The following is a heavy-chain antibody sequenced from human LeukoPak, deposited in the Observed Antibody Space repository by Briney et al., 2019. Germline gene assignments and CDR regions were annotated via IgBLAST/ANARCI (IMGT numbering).Heavy chain of an antibody. CDR1: GFTFTSYG. CDR3: ASTSGWYEPIDY. V-gene: IGHV3-33*08. J-gene: IGHJ4*02. D-gene: IGHD6-19*01. Sequence: GGSLRLSCAASGFTFTSYGMHWVRQAPGKGLEGVAVIWYDGSNKYYADSVKGRFTISRDNSKNTLYLQMNSLRAEDTAVYYCASTSGWYEPIDYWGQGTLVTVSS. CDR2: IWYDGSNK.